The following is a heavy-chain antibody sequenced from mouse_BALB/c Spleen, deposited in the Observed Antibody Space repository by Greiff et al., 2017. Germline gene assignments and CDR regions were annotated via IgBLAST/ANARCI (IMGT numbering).Heavy chain of an antibody. Sequence: VKLMESGAELVRPGVSVKISCKGSGYTFTDYAMHWVKQSHAKSLEWIGVISTYYGDASYNQKFKGKATMTVDKSSSTAYMELARLTSEDSAIYYCARWGGTGYAMDYWGQGTSVTVSS. CDR2: ISTYYGDA. J-gene: IGHJ4*01. CDR1: GYTFTDYA. V-gene: IGHV1S137*01. CDR3: ARWGGTGYAMDY. D-gene: IGHD4-1*01.